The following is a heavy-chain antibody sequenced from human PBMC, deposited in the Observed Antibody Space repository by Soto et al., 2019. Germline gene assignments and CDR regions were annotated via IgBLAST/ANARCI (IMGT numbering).Heavy chain of an antibody. V-gene: IGHV3-74*01. Sequence: GGSLRLSCAASGFTFSSYWMHWVRQAPGKGLVWVSRINSDGSSTSYADSVKGRFTISRDNAKNTLYLQMNSLRAEDMAVYYCATRNWGPYNWNRETYYYYYMDVWGKGTTVTVSS. CDR3: ATRNWGPYNWNRETYYYYYMDV. J-gene: IGHJ6*03. CDR2: INSDGSST. D-gene: IGHD1-20*01. CDR1: GFTFSSYW.